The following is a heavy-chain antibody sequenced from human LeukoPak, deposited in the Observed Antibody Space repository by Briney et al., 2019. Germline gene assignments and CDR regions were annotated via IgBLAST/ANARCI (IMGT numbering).Heavy chain of an antibody. V-gene: IGHV3-21*01. CDR3: AGDYEGNLAFDI. J-gene: IGHJ3*02. CDR2: ISSSSTYI. D-gene: IGHD4-23*01. CDR1: GFSFSNCS. Sequence: PGGSLRLSCAASGFSFSNCSMNWVRQAPGKGLESVSSISSSSTYIYYADSLEGRFTISRDNVRNSLYLQMNSLRAEDTAVYYCAGDYEGNLAFDIWGQGTMVTVSS.